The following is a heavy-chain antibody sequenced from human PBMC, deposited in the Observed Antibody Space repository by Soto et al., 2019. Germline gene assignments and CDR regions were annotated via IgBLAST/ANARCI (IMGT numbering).Heavy chain of an antibody. D-gene: IGHD6-6*01. V-gene: IGHV2-5*02. CDR2: LYWDDDK. CDR3: AFRQEYRGRWVSGWFDP. J-gene: IGHJ5*02. CDR1: GFSLSTSGVG. Sequence: QITLKESGPTVVKPTQTLTLTCTFSGFSLSTSGVGVGWIRQPPGKALEWLALLYWDDDKRYSPSLKTRLTINKDTPRNQVVLTMTNIDPVDTATYYCAFRQEYRGRWVSGWFDPWGQGTLVTVSS.